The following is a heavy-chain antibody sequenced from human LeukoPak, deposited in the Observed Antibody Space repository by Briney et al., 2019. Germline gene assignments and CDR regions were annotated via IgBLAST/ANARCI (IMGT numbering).Heavy chain of an antibody. CDR2: IYPGDSDT. D-gene: IGHD5-18*01. CDR3: ARQGVDTAMVTDYYFDY. J-gene: IGHJ4*02. V-gene: IGHV5-51*01. CDR1: GYSFTSYW. Sequence: GESLKISCKGSGYSFTSYWIGRVRQMPGKGLEWMGIIYPGDSDTRYSPSFQGQVTISADKSISTAYLQWSSLKASDTAMYYCARQGVDTAMVTDYYFDYWGQGTLVTVSS.